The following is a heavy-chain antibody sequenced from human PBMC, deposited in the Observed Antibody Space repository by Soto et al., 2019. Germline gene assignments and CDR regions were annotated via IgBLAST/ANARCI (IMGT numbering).Heavy chain of an antibody. CDR3: AVPAHSSGWYDALDI. D-gene: IGHD6-19*01. V-gene: IGHV1-18*01. CDR2: ISAYNGNT. CDR1: GYTFTSYG. Sequence: GASVKVSCKASGYTFTSYGISWVRQAPGQGLEWMGWISAYNGNTNYAQKLQGGVTMTTDTSTSTAYMELRSLRSDDTAVYYCAVPAHSSGWYDALDIWGQGTMVTGSS. J-gene: IGHJ3*02.